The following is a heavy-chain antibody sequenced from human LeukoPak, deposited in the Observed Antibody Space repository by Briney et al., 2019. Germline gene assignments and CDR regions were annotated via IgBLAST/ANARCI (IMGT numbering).Heavy chain of an antibody. V-gene: IGHV3-72*01. D-gene: IGHD3-3*01. CDR3: ARAHYDFWSGYSGLDY. CDR2: TRNKANSYTT. Sequence: GGSLRLSCAASGFTFSSYGMHWVRQAPGKGLEWVGRTRNKANSYTTEYAASVKGRFTISRDDSKNSLYLQMNSLKTEDTAVYYCARAHYDFWSGYSGLDYWGQGTLVTVSS. CDR1: GFTFSSYG. J-gene: IGHJ4*02.